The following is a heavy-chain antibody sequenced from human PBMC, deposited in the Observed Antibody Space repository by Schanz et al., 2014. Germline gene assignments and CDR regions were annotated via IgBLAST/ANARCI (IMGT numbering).Heavy chain of an antibody. CDR3: ARDRLECGAECYSVEVFEI. CDR2: INPNTGGT. V-gene: IGHV1-2*06. D-gene: IGHD2-21*01. J-gene: IGHJ4*02. CDR1: GYTFTSYS. Sequence: QVQLVQSGAEVKKPGASVKVSCKASGYTFTSYSMHWVRQAPGQGLEWMGRINPNTGGTQYAQKFQGRVTMTTAKSISTVYMELSRLRSEDTAVYYCARDRLECGAECYSVEVFEIWGQGTLVIVSS.